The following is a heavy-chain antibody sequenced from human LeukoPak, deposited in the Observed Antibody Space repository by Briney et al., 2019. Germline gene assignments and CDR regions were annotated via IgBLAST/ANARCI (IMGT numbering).Heavy chain of an antibody. J-gene: IGHJ4*02. CDR1: GFTFSTIG. CDR3: ATEGEEWTDFDY. V-gene: IGHV3-30*04. D-gene: IGHD3-3*01. CDR2: ISPDGSKT. Sequence: GGSLRLSCAASGFTFSTIGLHWVRHAPGKGLEWVAMISPDGSKTFYTDSIKGRFTISRDNSNNTLYLQMNSVRLEDTALYYCATEGEEWTDFDYWGQGTLVTVSS.